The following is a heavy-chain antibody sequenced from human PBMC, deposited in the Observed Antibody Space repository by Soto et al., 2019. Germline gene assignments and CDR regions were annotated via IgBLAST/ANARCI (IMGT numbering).Heavy chain of an antibody. D-gene: IGHD6-13*01. CDR2: IWYDGSNK. J-gene: IGHJ4*02. Sequence: QVQLVESGGGVVQPGRSLRLSCAASGFPFSSYGMHWVRQAAGKGLEWVAVIWYDGSNKYYADSVKGRFTISRDNSKNTLYLQLNSLRAEDTAVYYCARDGSSWSPLDYWGQGTLVTVSS. V-gene: IGHV3-33*01. CDR3: ARDGSSWSPLDY. CDR1: GFPFSSYG.